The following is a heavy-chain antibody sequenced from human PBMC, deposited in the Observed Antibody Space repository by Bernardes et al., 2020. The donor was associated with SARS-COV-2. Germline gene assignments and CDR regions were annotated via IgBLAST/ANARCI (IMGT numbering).Heavy chain of an antibody. V-gene: IGHV3-33*01. J-gene: IGHJ4*02. CDR2: IWYDGSNK. CDR1: GFTFSSYG. Sequence: GGSLRLSCAASGFTFSSYGMHWVRQAPGKGLEWVAVIWYDGSNKYYADSVKGRFTISRDNSKNTLYLQMNSLRAEDTAVYYCARGGSAAPGTSADYWGQGTLVTVSS. CDR3: ARGGSAAPGTSADY. D-gene: IGHD6-13*01.